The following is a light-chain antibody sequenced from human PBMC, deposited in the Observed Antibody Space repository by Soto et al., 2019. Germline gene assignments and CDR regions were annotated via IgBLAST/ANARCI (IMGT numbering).Light chain of an antibody. V-gene: IGKV1-39*01. CDR1: QSVSTY. Sequence: DIQMTQSPSSLSASVGHRVAITFRSSQSVSTYLNWYSQKSGGAPKLLIHGVSKLENGTPSRFSGSGLATDFTPTINTLQTEDFAVYFCQQTYMVPYTFGQGTKVDIK. J-gene: IGKJ2*01. CDR3: QQTYMVPYT. CDR2: GVS.